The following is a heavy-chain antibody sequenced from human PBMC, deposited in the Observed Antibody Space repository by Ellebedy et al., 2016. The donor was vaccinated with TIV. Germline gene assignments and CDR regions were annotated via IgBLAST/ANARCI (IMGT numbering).Heavy chain of an antibody. CDR1: GGSISSSSHY. J-gene: IGHJ4*02. CDR3: ARDPQGQWLLPYYFDY. CDR2: IYYSGST. V-gene: IGHV4-39*02. D-gene: IGHD3-22*01. Sequence: MPSETLSLTFTVPGGSISSSSHYWGWIRHPPGKVLEWIGSIYYSGSTYYNPSLKSRVTISVDTSKNQFSLKLSSVTAADTAVYYCARDPQGQWLLPYYFDYWGQGTLVTVSS.